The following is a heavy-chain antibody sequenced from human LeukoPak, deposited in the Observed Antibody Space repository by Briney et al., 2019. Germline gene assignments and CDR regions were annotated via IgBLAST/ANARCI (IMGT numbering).Heavy chain of an antibody. CDR1: GFTFSSYA. CDR3: ARDLGYYDTSGP. D-gene: IGHD3-22*01. CDR2: ISSSSNYI. J-gene: IGHJ5*02. Sequence: GGSLRLSCAASGFTFSSYAMSWVRQAPGKGLEWVSSISSSSNYIYYADSVKGRFTISRDNAKTSLYLQMNSLRAEDTAVYYCARDLGYYDTSGPWGQGTLVTVSS. V-gene: IGHV3-21*01.